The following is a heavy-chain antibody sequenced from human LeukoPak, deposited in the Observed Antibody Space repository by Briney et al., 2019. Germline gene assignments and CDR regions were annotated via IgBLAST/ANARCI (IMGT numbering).Heavy chain of an antibody. CDR3: ARDRARYFDWFPGLDAFDI. D-gene: IGHD3-9*01. J-gene: IGHJ3*02. Sequence: TGGSLRLSCAASGFTFSSYWMSWVRQAPGKGLEWVAHIKQDGSEKYYVDSVKGRFSISRDNAKNSLYLQMNSLRAEDTAVYYCARDRARYFDWFPGLDAFDIWGQGTMVTVSS. V-gene: IGHV3-7*01. CDR2: IKQDGSEK. CDR1: GFTFSSYW.